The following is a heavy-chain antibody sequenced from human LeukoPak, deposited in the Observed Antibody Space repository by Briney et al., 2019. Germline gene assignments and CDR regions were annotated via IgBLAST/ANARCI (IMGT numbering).Heavy chain of an antibody. CDR1: GCSISSFH. CDR3: ARDSDYDSSGYPDAFDI. Sequence: SETLSLTCTVSGCSISSFHWSWIRQPPGKGLEWIGYIYYSGSTNYNPYLKSRVTISVDTSKNQFSLKLSSVTAADTAVYYCARDSDYDSSGYPDAFDIWGQGTMVTVSS. V-gene: IGHV4-59*01. CDR2: IYYSGST. D-gene: IGHD3-22*01. J-gene: IGHJ3*02.